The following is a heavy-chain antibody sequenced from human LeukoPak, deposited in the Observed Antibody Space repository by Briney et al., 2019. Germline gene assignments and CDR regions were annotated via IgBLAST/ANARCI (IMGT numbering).Heavy chain of an antibody. CDR2: ISSSGSTI. Sequence: PGGPLRLSCAASGFTFSDYYMSWIRQAPGKGLEWVSYISSSGSTIYYADSVKGRFTISRDNAKNSLYLQMNSLRAGDTAVYYCARAMAPITGAFDYWGQGTLVTVSS. D-gene: IGHD1-14*01. J-gene: IGHJ4*02. V-gene: IGHV3-11*01. CDR3: ARAMAPITGAFDY. CDR1: GFTFSDYY.